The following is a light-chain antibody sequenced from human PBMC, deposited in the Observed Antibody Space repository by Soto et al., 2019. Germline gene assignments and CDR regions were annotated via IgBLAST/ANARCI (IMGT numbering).Light chain of an antibody. CDR3: QQSYSTPLT. Sequence: DIQMTQSPSSLSASVGDRVTITCRSSQSISSYLNWYQQKRGKAPKVXIYAASSLQSGVPSRFSGSGSGTDCTLTISSLQPEDFETYYCQQSYSTPLTFGGGTKVDIK. CDR2: AAS. CDR1: QSISSY. J-gene: IGKJ4*01. V-gene: IGKV1-39*01.